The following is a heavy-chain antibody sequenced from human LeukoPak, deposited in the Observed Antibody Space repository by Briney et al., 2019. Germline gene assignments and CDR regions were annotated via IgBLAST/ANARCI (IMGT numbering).Heavy chain of an antibody. CDR2: IFYSGST. Sequence: SETLSLTCNVSGDSIGSSSYYWGWIRQTPEKGLEWIGSIFYSGSTYYTPSLKSRVTMSLDTSKNQFSLRLTSVAAADTAVYYCARQVAIVEPTDPNWFDSWGQGTLVTVSS. CDR3: ARQVAIVEPTDPNWFDS. V-gene: IGHV4-39*07. D-gene: IGHD1-26*01. CDR1: GDSIGSSSYY. J-gene: IGHJ5*01.